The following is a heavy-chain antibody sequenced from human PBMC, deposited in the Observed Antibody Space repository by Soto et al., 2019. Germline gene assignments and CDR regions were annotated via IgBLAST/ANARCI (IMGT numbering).Heavy chain of an antibody. V-gene: IGHV1-2*02. J-gene: IGHJ5*02. Sequence: QVQLVQSGAEVKKPGASVKVSCKAPRYIFTAYFMHWVRQAPGQGLGWMGWINPNNGATHYGLSFQGRVTMTKDTSTSTAYMELSSLRSDDTAVYYCASHDPGARFDPWGQGTLVIVSS. CDR1: RYIFTAYF. CDR3: ASHDPGARFDP. D-gene: IGHD1-1*01. CDR2: INPNNGAT.